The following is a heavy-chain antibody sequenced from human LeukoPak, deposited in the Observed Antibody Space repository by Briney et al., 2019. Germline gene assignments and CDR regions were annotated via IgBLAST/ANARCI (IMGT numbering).Heavy chain of an antibody. J-gene: IGHJ6*02. CDR2: INPSGGST. CDR1: GYTFTSYY. D-gene: IGHD4-11*01. Sequence: ASVTVSCKASGYTFTSYYMHWVRQAPGQGLEWMGIINPSGGSTSYAQKFQGRVTMTRDTSTSTVYMELSSLRSEDTAVYYCARRTATVTTRLLNLAKYYYYYYGMDVWGQGTTVTVSS. V-gene: IGHV1-46*01. CDR3: ARRTATVTTRLLNLAKYYYYYYGMDV.